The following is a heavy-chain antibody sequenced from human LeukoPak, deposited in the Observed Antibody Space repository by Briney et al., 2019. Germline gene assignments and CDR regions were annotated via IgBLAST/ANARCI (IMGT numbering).Heavy chain of an antibody. Sequence: ASVKVSCKASGGTFSSYAISRVRQAPGQGLEWMGGIIPIFGTANYAQKFQGRVTITADESTSTAYMELSSLRSEDTAVYYCARGEIVAVAGTTGGYYYYGMDVWGKGTTVTVSS. CDR3: ARGEIVAVAGTTGGYYYYGMDV. V-gene: IGHV1-69*13. D-gene: IGHD6-19*01. CDR2: IIPIFGTA. J-gene: IGHJ6*04. CDR1: GGTFSSYA.